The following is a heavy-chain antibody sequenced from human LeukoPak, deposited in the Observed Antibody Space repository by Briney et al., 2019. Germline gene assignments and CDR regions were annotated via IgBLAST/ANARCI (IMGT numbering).Heavy chain of an antibody. CDR3: ARDPYSGNYGNYYYYYMDV. Sequence: PGGSLRLSCAASGFIFSDYYMSWIRQAPGKGLEWVSYISSSGSSIYYADSVKGRFTISRDNAKDSLYLQMNSLGPEDTAVYYCARDPYSGNYGNYYYYYMDVWGKGTTVTISS. V-gene: IGHV3-11*04. D-gene: IGHD1-26*01. CDR1: GFIFSDYY. J-gene: IGHJ6*03. CDR2: ISSSGSSI.